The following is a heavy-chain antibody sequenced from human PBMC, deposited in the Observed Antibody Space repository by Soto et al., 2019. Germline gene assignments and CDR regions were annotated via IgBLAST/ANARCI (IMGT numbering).Heavy chain of an antibody. CDR1: GGTFSSYA. D-gene: IGHD3-9*01. Sequence: QVQLVQSGAEVKKPGSSVKVSCKASGGTFSSYAISWVRQAPGQGLEWMGGIIPIFGTANYAQKFQGRVTIIADESTSTAYMELSSLRSEDTAVYYCAGDALYYDILTGYYFWGQGTLVTVSS. CDR2: IIPIFGTA. CDR3: AGDALYYDILTGYYF. J-gene: IGHJ4*02. V-gene: IGHV1-69*01.